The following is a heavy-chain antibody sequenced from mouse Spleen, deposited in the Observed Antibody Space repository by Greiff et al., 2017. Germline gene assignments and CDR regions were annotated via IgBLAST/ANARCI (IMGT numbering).Heavy chain of an antibody. J-gene: IGHJ4*01. CDR3: ARWGPYYAMDY. V-gene: IGHV5-17*02. CDR2: ISSGSSTI. CDR1: GFTFSSFG. Sequence: DVQLVESGGGLVQPGGSRKLSCAASGFTFSSFGMHWVRQAPEKGLEWVAYISSGSSTIYYADTVKGRFTISRDNPKNTLFLQMTSLRSEDTAMYYCARWGPYYAMDYWGQGTSVTVSS.